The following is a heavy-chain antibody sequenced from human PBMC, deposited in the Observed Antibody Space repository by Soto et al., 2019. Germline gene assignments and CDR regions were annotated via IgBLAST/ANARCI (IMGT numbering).Heavy chain of an antibody. CDR2: ISGSGGST. D-gene: IGHD4-17*01. Sequence: EVQLLESGGGLVQPGGSLRLSCAASGFTFSSYAMSWVRQAPGKGLEWVSAISGSGGSTYYADSVKGRFTISRDNSKNTLYLQMNSLRAEDTAVYYCAKDQPMTTVTTLYPWFSWGQGTLVTVSS. V-gene: IGHV3-23*01. CDR3: AKDQPMTTVTTLYPWFS. J-gene: IGHJ5*02. CDR1: GFTFSSYA.